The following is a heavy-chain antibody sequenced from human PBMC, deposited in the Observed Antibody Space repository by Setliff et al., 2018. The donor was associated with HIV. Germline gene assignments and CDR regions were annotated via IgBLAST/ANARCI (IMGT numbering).Heavy chain of an antibody. J-gene: IGHJ4*02. CDR1: YGSISGHY. V-gene: IGHV4-59*11. CDR3: ARLPDINSWPFDY. Sequence: SETLSLTCTVSYGSISGHYWTWIRQPPGKGLEWIGYIHHSGGTQYNPSLMSRLTMSVDASKNQFSLSLSSVTAADTAVYYCARLPDINSWPFDYWARGTLVTVSS. CDR2: IHHSGGT. D-gene: IGHD6-13*01.